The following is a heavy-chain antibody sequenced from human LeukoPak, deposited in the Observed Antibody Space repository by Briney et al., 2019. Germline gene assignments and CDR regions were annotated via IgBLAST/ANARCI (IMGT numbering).Heavy chain of an antibody. CDR3: ARGGSYYYGMDV. CDR2: IYNSGST. V-gene: IGHV4-59*12. J-gene: IGHJ6*02. CDR1: GVSISSYH. Sequence: SETLSLTCTVSGVSISSYHWSWIRQPPVKGLEWIGYIYNSGSTNYNPSLKSRVTISVDTSKNQFSLKLSSVTAADTAVYYCARGGSYYYGMDVWGQGTTVTVSS. D-gene: IGHD3-10*01.